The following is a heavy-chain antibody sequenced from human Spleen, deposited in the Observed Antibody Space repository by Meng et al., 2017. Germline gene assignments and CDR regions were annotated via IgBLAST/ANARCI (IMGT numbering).Heavy chain of an antibody. D-gene: IGHD4-17*01. Sequence: QAQLQGSGPGLVKPSQTLSLTCTGSGGSISSGGYYWSWIRQHPGKGLEWIGYIYYSGSTYYNPSLKSLVTISVDTSKNQFSLKLSSVTAADTAVYYCARVTTVTDIYFDYWGQGTLVTVSS. V-gene: IGHV4-31*01. CDR2: IYYSGST. CDR1: GGSISSGGYY. J-gene: IGHJ4*02. CDR3: ARVTTVTDIYFDY.